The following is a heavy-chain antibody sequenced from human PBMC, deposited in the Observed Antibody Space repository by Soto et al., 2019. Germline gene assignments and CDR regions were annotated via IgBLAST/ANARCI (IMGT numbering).Heavy chain of an antibody. CDR2: ISAYNGNT. D-gene: IGHD3-10*01. Sequence: QIQLVQSGAEVKNLGASVKVSCKASGYTFTSYVISWVRQAPGQGLEWMGWISAYNGNTKYAQKLQGRDTMNTDTYTSTAYTELRSLRSDDSYVYYCESAASIGINDYCGQGALVTVTS. J-gene: IGHJ4*02. V-gene: IGHV1-18*01. CDR1: GYTFTSYV. CDR3: ESAASIGINDY.